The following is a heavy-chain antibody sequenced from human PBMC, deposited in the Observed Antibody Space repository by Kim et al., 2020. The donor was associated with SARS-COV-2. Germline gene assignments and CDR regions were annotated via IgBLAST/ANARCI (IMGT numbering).Heavy chain of an antibody. J-gene: IGHJ4*02. D-gene: IGHD6-13*01. V-gene: IGHV3-30*01. CDR3: ARAAAGTL. Sequence: SNKYYADSVKGRFTISRDNSKNTLYLQMNSLRAEDTAVYYCARAAAGTLWGQGTLVTVSS. CDR2: SNK.